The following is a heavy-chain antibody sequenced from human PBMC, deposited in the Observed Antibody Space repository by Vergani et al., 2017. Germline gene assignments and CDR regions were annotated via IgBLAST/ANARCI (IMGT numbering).Heavy chain of an antibody. CDR3: ARQYCGGDCYRPDYYYYGMDV. J-gene: IGHJ6*02. Sequence: QLQLQESGPGLVKPSETLSLTCTVSGGSISSSSYYWGWIRQPPGKGLEWIGTIYYSGSTYHNPSLKSRVTISVDTSKNQFSLKLSSVPAADTAVYYCARQYCGGDCYRPDYYYYGMDVWGQGTTVTVSS. CDR1: GGSISSSSYY. CDR2: IYYSGST. V-gene: IGHV4-39*01. D-gene: IGHD2-21*02.